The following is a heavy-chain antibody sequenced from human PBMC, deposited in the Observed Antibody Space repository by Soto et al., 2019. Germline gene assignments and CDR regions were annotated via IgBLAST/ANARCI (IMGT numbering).Heavy chain of an antibody. CDR1: GGSISSSNW. D-gene: IGHD3-22*01. Sequence: QVQLQESGPGLVKPSWTLSLTCAVSGGSISSSNWWSWVRQPPGKGLEWIGEIYHSGSTNYNPSLKSRVTISVDKSKNQFSLKLSSVTAADTAVYYCARLLITMIVVPTAYYFDYWGQGTLVTVSS. CDR2: IYHSGST. J-gene: IGHJ4*02. V-gene: IGHV4-4*02. CDR3: ARLLITMIVVPTAYYFDY.